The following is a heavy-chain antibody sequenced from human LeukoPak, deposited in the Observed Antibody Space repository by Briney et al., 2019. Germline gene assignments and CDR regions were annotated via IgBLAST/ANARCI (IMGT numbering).Heavy chain of an antibody. Sequence: GGSLRLSCAASGFTFSGSAMHWVRQASGKGLEWVGRIRSKANSYATAYAASVKGRFTISRDNAENSLYLQMNSLRDEDTAVYYCARGGHYDILTAVVYWGQGTLVTVSS. CDR3: ARGGHYDILTAVVY. CDR2: IRSKANSYAT. CDR1: GFTFSGSA. J-gene: IGHJ4*02. D-gene: IGHD3-9*01. V-gene: IGHV3-73*01.